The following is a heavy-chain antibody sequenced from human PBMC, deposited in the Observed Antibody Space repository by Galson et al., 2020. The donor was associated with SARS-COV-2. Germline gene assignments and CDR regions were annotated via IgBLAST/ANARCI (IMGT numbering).Heavy chain of an antibody. D-gene: IGHD1-26*01. CDR1: GFSLTSTGMC. CDR2: LDWEDDK. Sequence: SGPTLVNPTQTLTLTCAFSGFSLTSTGMCVGWIRQPPGKALDWLALLDWEDDKYYSTSLQTRLTISKDTSKNQVVLTMTNVDPVDTATYYCARAASFVGSTNGAFDFWGQGTVVSGSS. V-gene: IGHV2-70*01. J-gene: IGHJ3*01. CDR3: ARAASFVGSTNGAFDF.